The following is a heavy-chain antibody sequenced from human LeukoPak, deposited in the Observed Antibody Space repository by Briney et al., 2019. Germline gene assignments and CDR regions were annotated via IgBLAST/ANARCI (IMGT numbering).Heavy chain of an antibody. CDR2: IGTAGDT. Sequence: PGGSLRLSCAASGFTFSSYDMHWVRQATGKGLEWVSAIGTAGDTYYPSSVKGRFTISRENAKNSLYLQMNSLRAEDTAVYYCARVEYYYDSSGQYYFDYWGQGTLVTVSS. D-gene: IGHD3-22*01. V-gene: IGHV3-13*01. CDR3: ARVEYYYDSSGQYYFDY. J-gene: IGHJ4*02. CDR1: GFTFSSYD.